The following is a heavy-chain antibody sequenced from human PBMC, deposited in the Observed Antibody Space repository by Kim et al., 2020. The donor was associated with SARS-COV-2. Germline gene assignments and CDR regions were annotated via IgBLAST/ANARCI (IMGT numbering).Heavy chain of an antibody. CDR3: ATGFVLDGSLRPNYYYYYGMDV. Sequence: ASVKVSCKVSGYTLTELSMHWVRQAPGKGLEWMGGFDPEDGETIYAQKFQGRVTMTEDTSTDTAYMELSSLRSEDTAVYYCATGFVLDGSLRPNYYYYYGMDVWGQGTTVTVS. CDR2: FDPEDGET. J-gene: IGHJ6*02. V-gene: IGHV1-24*01. D-gene: IGHD3-10*01. CDR1: GYTLTELS.